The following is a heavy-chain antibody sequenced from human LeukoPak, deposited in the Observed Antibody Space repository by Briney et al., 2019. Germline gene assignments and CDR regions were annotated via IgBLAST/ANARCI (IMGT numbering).Heavy chain of an antibody. V-gene: IGHV4-59*01. Sequence: SETLSLTCSVSGASINSYYWNWIRQPPGKGLEWIGNTYTSGSTNYNPSLKSRVTISVDTSKNQFSLKLSSVTAADTAVYYCARERWELRGWYFDLWGRGTLVTVSS. CDR1: GASINSYY. J-gene: IGHJ2*01. D-gene: IGHD1-26*01. CDR3: ARERWELRGWYFDL. CDR2: TYTSGST.